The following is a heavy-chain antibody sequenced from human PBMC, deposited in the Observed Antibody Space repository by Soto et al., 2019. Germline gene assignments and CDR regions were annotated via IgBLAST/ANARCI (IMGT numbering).Heavy chain of an antibody. CDR1: GFTFSSYA. CDR2: ISGSGGST. Sequence: GGSLRLSCAASGFTFSSYAMSWVRQAPGKGLEWVSAISGSGGSTYYADSVKGRFTISRDNSKNTLYLQMNSLRAEDTAVYYCAKSPQGDCSGGSCYPLFDFDYWGQGTLVTVSS. V-gene: IGHV3-23*01. D-gene: IGHD2-15*01. J-gene: IGHJ4*02. CDR3: AKSPQGDCSGGSCYPLFDFDY.